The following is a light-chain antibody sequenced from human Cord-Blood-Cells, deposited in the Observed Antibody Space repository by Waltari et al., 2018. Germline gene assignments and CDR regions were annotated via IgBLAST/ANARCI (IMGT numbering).Light chain of an antibody. Sequence: DIVMTQSPDSLAVSLGERATINCKSSQSVLYSSNNKNYLAWYQQKPGQPPKLLIYWAATRESGVPDRFSGSGSGTDFTRTISSLQAEDVAVYYCQQYYSTPLTFGPGTKVDI. V-gene: IGKV4-1*01. CDR1: QSVLYSSNNKNY. CDR2: WAA. CDR3: QQYYSTPLT. J-gene: IGKJ3*01.